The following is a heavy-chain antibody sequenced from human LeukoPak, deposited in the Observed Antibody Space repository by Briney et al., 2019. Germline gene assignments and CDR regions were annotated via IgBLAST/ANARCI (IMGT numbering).Heavy chain of an antibody. CDR1: GGSISSGGYY. V-gene: IGHV4-30-2*01. Sequence: SETLSLTCTVSGGSISSGGYYWSWIRQPPGKGLEWIGYIYHSGYTYYNTSLKSRVTISVDGSKNQFSLKLSSVTAADTAVYYCARLKGDSHMDVWGKGTTVTVSS. CDR3: ARLKGDSHMDV. CDR2: IYHSGYT. J-gene: IGHJ6*03. D-gene: IGHD2-21*02.